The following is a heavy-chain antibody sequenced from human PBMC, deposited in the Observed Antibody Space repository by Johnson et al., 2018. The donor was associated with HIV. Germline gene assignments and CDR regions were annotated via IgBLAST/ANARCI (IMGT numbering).Heavy chain of an antibody. CDR2: IKKDGSEK. V-gene: IGHV3-7*05. CDR3: ARDAVISSGWYNVDAFDI. D-gene: IGHD6-19*01. CDR1: GFTFSNYW. J-gene: IGHJ3*02. Sequence: EVQLVESGGGLVQPGGSLRLSCAASGFTFSNYWMTWVRQAPGKGLEWVANIKKDGSEKYYVDSVKGRFPISRDNAKNSLYLQMNTLRAEDTAVYYCARDAVISSGWYNVDAFDIWGQGTMVTVSS.